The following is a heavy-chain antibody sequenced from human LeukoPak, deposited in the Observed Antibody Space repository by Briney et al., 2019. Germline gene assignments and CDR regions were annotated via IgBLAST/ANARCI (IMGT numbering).Heavy chain of an antibody. Sequence: SETLSLTCAVSGGSISSYYWTWIRQPAGKGLEWIGRIYTSGRTYSNPSLTSRVTMSVDTSNNQFSLKLNSVTAADTAVYYCARVKRGSITGTLDFYYYMDVWGKGTTVTVSS. V-gene: IGHV4-4*07. CDR3: ARVKRGSITGTLDFYYYMDV. CDR1: GGSISSYY. D-gene: IGHD1-14*01. J-gene: IGHJ6*03. CDR2: IYTSGRT.